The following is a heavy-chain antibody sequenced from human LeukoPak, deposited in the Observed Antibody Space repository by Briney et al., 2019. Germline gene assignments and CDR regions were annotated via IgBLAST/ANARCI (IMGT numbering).Heavy chain of an antibody. CDR2: ISSRGSTI. CDR3: ARDLYTSSWFAFDS. D-gene: IGHD6-13*01. Sequence: PGGSLRLSCAASGFTFSSYDMNWVRQAPGEGLEWVSYISSRGSTIYYADSVKGRFTISRDNAKNSLYPQMNSLRAEDAAVYYCARDLYTSSWFAFDSWGQGTLVTVSS. CDR1: GFTFSSYD. V-gene: IGHV3-48*03. J-gene: IGHJ4*02.